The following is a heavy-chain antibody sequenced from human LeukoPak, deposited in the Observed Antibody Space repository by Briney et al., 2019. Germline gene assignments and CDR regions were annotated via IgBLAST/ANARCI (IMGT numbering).Heavy chain of an antibody. D-gene: IGHD2-2*03. J-gene: IGHJ4*02. Sequence: GGSLRLSCAASGFTFRSYSMNWVRQAPGKGLEWVSSISSSSSYIYYADSVKGRFTISRDNAKNSLYLQMNSLRAEDTAVYYCASLVDMVVVPAASDYWGQGTLVTVSS. V-gene: IGHV3-21*01. CDR1: GFTFRSYS. CDR2: ISSSSSYI. CDR3: ASLVDMVVVPAASDY.